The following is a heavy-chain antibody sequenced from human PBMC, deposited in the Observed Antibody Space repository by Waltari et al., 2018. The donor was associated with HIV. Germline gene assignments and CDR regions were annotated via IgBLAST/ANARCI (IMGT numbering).Heavy chain of an antibody. D-gene: IGHD3-9*01. CDR2: ISAYNGNT. J-gene: IGHJ5*02. V-gene: IGHV1-18*01. CDR3: ARDEGGVLRYFDWNNWFDP. Sequence: QVQLVQSGAEVKKPGASVKVSCKSSGYTFPSYGISGVRQAPGQGLEWMGWISAYNGNTKYAQKLQGRVTMTTDTSTGTAYMELRSLRSDDTAVYYCARDEGGVLRYFDWNNWFDPWGQGTLVTVSS. CDR1: GYTFPSYG.